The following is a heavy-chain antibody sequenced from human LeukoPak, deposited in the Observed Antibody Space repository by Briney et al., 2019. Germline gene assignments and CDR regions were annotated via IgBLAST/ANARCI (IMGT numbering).Heavy chain of an antibody. D-gene: IGHD6-19*01. CDR1: GFTFSSYW. CDR2: INSDGSST. J-gene: IGHJ5*02. V-gene: IGHV3-74*01. CDR3: ARGIAVAGRGNWFDP. Sequence: GGSLRLSCAASGFTFSSYWMHWIRQAPGKGLVWVSRINSDGSSTSYADSVKGRFTISRDNAKNTLYLQMNSLRAEDTAVYYCARGIAVAGRGNWFDPWGQGTLVTVSS.